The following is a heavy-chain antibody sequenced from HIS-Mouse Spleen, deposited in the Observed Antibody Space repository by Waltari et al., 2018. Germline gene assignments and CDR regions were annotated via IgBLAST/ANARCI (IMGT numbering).Heavy chain of an antibody. CDR2: IYYSGST. CDR1: GGSISSSSY. V-gene: IGHV4-39*07. J-gene: IGHJ2*01. Sequence: QLQLQESGPGLVKPSETLSLTCTVSGGSISSSSYWGWIRQPPGKGLGWIGSIYYSGSTYYNPSLKSRVTISVDTSKNQFSLKLSSVTAADTAVYYCAREIPYSSSWYDWYFDLWGRGTLVTVSS. CDR3: AREIPYSSSWYDWYFDL. D-gene: IGHD6-13*01.